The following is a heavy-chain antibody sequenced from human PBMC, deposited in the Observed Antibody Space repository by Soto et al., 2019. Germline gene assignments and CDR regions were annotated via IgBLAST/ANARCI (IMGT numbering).Heavy chain of an antibody. Sequence: QITLKESGPTLVKPTQTLTLTCTCSGFSLSTSGVGVGWIRQPPGKALEGLALIYWNYDKRYIPSLKSRLTITKETSKPQVVLTMTNMEPVDTATYYRAHSRYIVVVPAAPSEWFHPWGQGTLVTVS. CDR2: IYWNYDK. CDR3: AHSRYIVVVPAAPSEWFHP. J-gene: IGHJ5*02. V-gene: IGHV2-5*01. CDR1: GFSLSTSGVG. D-gene: IGHD2-2*01.